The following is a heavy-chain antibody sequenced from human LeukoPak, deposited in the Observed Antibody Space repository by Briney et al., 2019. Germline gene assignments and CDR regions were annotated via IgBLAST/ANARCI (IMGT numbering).Heavy chain of an antibody. CDR1: GYTFTSYG. CDR3: ARDKGGSWYTYYYYYMDV. CDR2: ISTYNGNT. V-gene: IGHV1-18*01. D-gene: IGHD6-13*01. J-gene: IGHJ6*03. Sequence: ASVKDSCKASGYTFTSYGISWVRQAPGQGLEWMGWISTYNGNTNYAQKLQGRVTMTTDTSTSTAYMELRSLRSDDTAVYYCARDKGGSWYTYYYYYMDVWGKGTTVTVSS.